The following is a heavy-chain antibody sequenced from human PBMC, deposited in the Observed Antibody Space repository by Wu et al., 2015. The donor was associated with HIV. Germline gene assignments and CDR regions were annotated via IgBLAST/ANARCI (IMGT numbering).Heavy chain of an antibody. J-gene: IGHJ4*02. D-gene: IGHD2-2*01. V-gene: IGHV1-2*02. CDR2: INPNSGGSGGT. CDR1: GYTFTGYY. Sequence: QVHLMQSGSEVKKPGASMKVSCKASGYTFTGYYMHWVRQAPGQGLEWMGWINPNSGGSGGTNYAQKFQGRVTMTRDTSISTAYMELSRLRSADTAVYYCVSSAGTSYYFDYWGQGTLVTVSS. CDR3: VSSAGTSYYFDY.